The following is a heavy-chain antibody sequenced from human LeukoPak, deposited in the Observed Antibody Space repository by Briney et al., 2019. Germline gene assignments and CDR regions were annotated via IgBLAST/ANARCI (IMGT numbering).Heavy chain of an antibody. J-gene: IGHJ4*02. Sequence: GGSLRLSCAASGFTFSNAWMSWVRQAPGKGLEWVGRIKSKTDGGTTDYAAPMKGRFTISRDDSKNTLYLQMNSLKTEDTAVYYCTSQPPPSYYYDSSGPSWVHYFDYWGQGTLVTVSS. CDR2: IKSKTDGGTT. CDR3: TSQPPPSYYYDSSGPSWVHYFDY. V-gene: IGHV3-15*01. D-gene: IGHD3-22*01. CDR1: GFTFSNAW.